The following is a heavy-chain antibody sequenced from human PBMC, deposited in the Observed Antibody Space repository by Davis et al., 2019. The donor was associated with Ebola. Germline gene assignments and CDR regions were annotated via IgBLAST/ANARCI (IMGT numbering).Heavy chain of an antibody. CDR1: GYTFTSYG. D-gene: IGHD4-17*01. Sequence: ASVKVSCKASGYTFTSYGISWVRQAPGQGLEWMGIINPSGCSTSYAQKFQRRVTITADESTSTAYMELSSLGSEDTAVYYCARDGGATVMNWFDPWGQGTLVTVSS. V-gene: IGHV1-46*01. J-gene: IGHJ5*02. CDR2: INPSGCST. CDR3: ARDGGATVMNWFDP.